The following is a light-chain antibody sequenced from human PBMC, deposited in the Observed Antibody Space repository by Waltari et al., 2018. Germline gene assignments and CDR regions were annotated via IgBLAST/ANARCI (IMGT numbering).Light chain of an antibody. J-gene: IGLJ2*01. CDR1: ALPKKY. V-gene: IGLV3-10*01. CDR3: YSTDSSGNRV. CDR2: EDS. Sequence: SYELTQPPSVSVSPGQTARITCSGDALPKKYAYWYQQNAGQAPVLVIYEDSKRPSGIPERFSGSSSGTMATLTISGAQVEDEADYYCYSTDSSGNRVFGGGTKLTVL.